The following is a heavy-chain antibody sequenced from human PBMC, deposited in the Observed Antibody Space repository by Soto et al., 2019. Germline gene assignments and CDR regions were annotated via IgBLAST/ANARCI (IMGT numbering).Heavy chain of an antibody. J-gene: IGHJ4*02. CDR1: GGSISSGGYY. CDR2: IYYSGST. CDR3: ARGYYDSMRSHLFDY. Sequence: QVQLQESGPGLVKPSQTLSLTCTVSGGSISSGGYYWSWIRQHPGKGLEWIGYIYYSGSTYYNPSLKSRVTLSVDTSKNQFPQMLSFVTAANTAVYYWARGYYDSMRSHLFDYWGQGTLATVSS. D-gene: IGHD3-22*01. V-gene: IGHV4-31*03.